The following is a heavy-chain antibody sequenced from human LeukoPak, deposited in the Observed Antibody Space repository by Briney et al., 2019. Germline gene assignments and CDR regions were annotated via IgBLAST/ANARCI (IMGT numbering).Heavy chain of an antibody. CDR1: GGSISSYY. J-gene: IGHJ3*02. D-gene: IGHD6-13*01. Sequence: SETLSLTCTVSGGSISSYYWSWIRQPPGKGLEWIGYIYYSGSTNYNPSLKSRVTISVDTSKNQFSLKLSSVTAADTAVYYCARDVIGLAAAGNREDDAFDIWGQGTMVTVSS. V-gene: IGHV4-59*12. CDR2: IYYSGST. CDR3: ARDVIGLAAAGNREDDAFDI.